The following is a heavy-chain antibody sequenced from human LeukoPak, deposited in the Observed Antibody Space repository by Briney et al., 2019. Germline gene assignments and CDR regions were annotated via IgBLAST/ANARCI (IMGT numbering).Heavy chain of an antibody. CDR3: ARVAAAGPRETYYYYYYYMDV. Sequence: SETLSLTCTVSGVSISSYYWSWIRQPAGKGLEWIGRIYTSGSTNYNPSLKSRVTMSVDTSKNQFSLKLSSVTAADTAVYYCARVAAAGPRETYYYYYYYMDVWGKGTTVTVSS. CDR1: GVSISSYY. J-gene: IGHJ6*03. V-gene: IGHV4-4*07. CDR2: IYTSGST. D-gene: IGHD6-13*01.